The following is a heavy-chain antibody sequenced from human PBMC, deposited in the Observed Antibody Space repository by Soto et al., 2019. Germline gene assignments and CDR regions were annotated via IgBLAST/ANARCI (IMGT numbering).Heavy chain of an antibody. CDR1: GFTFSSVH. CDR2: ITSSSDTI. J-gene: IGHJ6*02. V-gene: IGHV3-48*02. CDR3: ARVVVVIPPGYYYAMDV. Sequence: PGGSLRLSCAASGFTFSSVHMNWVRQAPGRGLEWVAYITSSSDTIYYSDSVKGRFTISRDNGKNSLFLQMNSLRDEDTAVYYCARVVVVIPPGYYYAMDVWGQGTTVTVSS. D-gene: IGHD3-22*01.